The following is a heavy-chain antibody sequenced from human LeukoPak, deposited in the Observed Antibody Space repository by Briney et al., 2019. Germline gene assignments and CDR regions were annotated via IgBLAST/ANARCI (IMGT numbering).Heavy chain of an antibody. CDR3: ARDPGYCSSTSCQGSFDP. Sequence: ASVKVSCKASGGTFSSYAISWLRQAPGQGLEWMGRIIPIFGTANYAQKFQGRVTITTDESTSTAYMELSSLRSEDTAVYYCARDPGYCSSTSCQGSFDPWGQGTLVPVSS. D-gene: IGHD2-2*01. CDR2: IIPIFGTA. V-gene: IGHV1-69*05. J-gene: IGHJ5*02. CDR1: GGTFSSYA.